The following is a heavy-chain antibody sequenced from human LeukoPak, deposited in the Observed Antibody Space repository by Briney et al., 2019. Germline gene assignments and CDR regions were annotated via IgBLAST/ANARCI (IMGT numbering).Heavy chain of an antibody. J-gene: IGHJ3*02. CDR3: AKDRYGDYGPFDN. Sequence: GGSLRLSCAASGFNFNSLGMHWVRQAPGKGLEWVALIPSDGSYTYYADSVKGRFTISRDNSKNTLSLQMNSVRPDDTAVYYCAKDRYGDYGPFDNWGQGTMVTVSS. CDR2: IPSDGSYT. V-gene: IGHV3-30*18. CDR1: GFNFNSLG. D-gene: IGHD4-17*01.